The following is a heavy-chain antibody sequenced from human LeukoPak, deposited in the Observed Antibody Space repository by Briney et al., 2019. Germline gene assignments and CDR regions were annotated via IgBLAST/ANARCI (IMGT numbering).Heavy chain of an antibody. J-gene: IGHJ4*02. CDR2: IYPGDSDT. V-gene: IGHV5-51*01. Sequence: GESLKISCQGSGYSFTTYWIAWVRQMPGKGLEWMGIIYPGDSDTRYSPSFQGQVTISADKSINTAYLQWSTLRASDTAMYYCAREIEYTPTYYFDYWGQGTLVTVSS. CDR3: AREIEYTPTYYFDY. D-gene: IGHD1-1*01. CDR1: GYSFTTYW.